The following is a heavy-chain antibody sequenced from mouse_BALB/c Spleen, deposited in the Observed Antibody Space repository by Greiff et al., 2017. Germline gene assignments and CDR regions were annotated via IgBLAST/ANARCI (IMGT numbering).Heavy chain of an antibody. CDR2: IRNKANGYTT. CDR3: ARDIPHYGWFAY. CDR1: GFTFTDYY. Sequence: EVKLVESGGGLVQPGGSLRLSCATSGFTFTDYYMSWVRQPPGKALEWLGFIRNKANGYTTEYSASVKGRFTISRDNSQSILYLQMNTLRAEDSATYYCARDIPHYGWFAYWGQGTLVTVSA. V-gene: IGHV7-3*02. J-gene: IGHJ3*01. D-gene: IGHD1-1*01.